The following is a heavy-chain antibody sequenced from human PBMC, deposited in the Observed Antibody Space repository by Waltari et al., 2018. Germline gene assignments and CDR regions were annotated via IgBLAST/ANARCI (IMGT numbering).Heavy chain of an antibody. J-gene: IGHJ3*01. Sequence: VQLLESGGGVVQPGGSLRLSCAASGFIFSSHGMHWVRQIPGKGLEWLAFISFDGNKILAAESVRGRFTISRDNSNNIVFLQMNSLRPEDSGVYYCAKDGDYSLTEYDAFDVWGQGTVVTVSP. D-gene: IGHD4-17*01. CDR1: GFIFSSHG. CDR2: ISFDGNKI. V-gene: IGHV3-30*02. CDR3: AKDGDYSLTEYDAFDV.